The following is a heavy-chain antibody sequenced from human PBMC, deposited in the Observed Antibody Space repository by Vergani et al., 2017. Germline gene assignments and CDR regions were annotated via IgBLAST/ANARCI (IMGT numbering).Heavy chain of an antibody. Sequence: QVQLVQSGAEVKKPGSSVKVSCKASGATFRSNTISWVRQVPGQGLEWMGRIIPVLGKTKYAQDFQGRVTITADKSTSTAYMELSSLRSEDTAVYYCARYNGYCSSTSCWQDYYYAMDVWGQGTTVTVSS. J-gene: IGHJ6*02. CDR3: ARYNGYCSSTSCWQDYYYAMDV. D-gene: IGHD2-2*01. CDR2: IIPVLGKT. CDR1: GATFRSNT. V-gene: IGHV1-69*02.